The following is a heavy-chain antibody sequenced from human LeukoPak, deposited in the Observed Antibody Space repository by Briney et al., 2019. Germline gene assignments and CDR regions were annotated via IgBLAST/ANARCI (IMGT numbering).Heavy chain of an antibody. J-gene: IGHJ3*02. CDR3: VRLQPNTGEWAFDI. Sequence: SETLSLTCIVSGGSISSYYWSWIRQPPGEGLEWIGYISNGGSTNYNPSLKSRVTISVDTSKNQLSLNLSSVTAADTAVYHCVRLQPNTGEWAFDIWGQGTMVSVSS. CDR2: ISNGGST. D-gene: IGHD1-1*01. V-gene: IGHV4-59*01. CDR1: GGSISSYY.